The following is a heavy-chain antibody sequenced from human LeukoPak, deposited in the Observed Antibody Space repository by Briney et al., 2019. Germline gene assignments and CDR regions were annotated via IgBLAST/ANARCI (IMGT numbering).Heavy chain of an antibody. V-gene: IGHV3-23*01. CDR1: GFTFSSYA. J-gene: IGHJ4*02. D-gene: IGHD3-3*01. CDR2: IRGGGGRT. CDR3: AKPGARRAVSPDFCY. Sequence: GGSLRLSCAASGFTFSSYAMSWVRQAPGKGLEWVSAIRGGGGRTYYADSVKGRFTISRDNSKNTLFLQMNSLRAGDTAVYYCAKPGARRAVSPDFCYWGQGTLVTVSS.